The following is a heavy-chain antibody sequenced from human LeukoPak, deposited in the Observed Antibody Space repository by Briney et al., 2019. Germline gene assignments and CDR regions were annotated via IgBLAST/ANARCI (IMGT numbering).Heavy chain of an antibody. D-gene: IGHD4-17*01. J-gene: IGHJ6*03. CDR3: ARVSGDYSLYYYYYYYYMDV. CDR2: IYTSGST. Sequence: SETLSLSCTVSGGSISSYYWSWIRQPAGKGLEWIGRIYTSGSTNYNPSLKSRVTMSVDTSKNQFSLKLSSVTAADTAVYYCARVSGDYSLYYYYYYYYMDVWGKGTTVTVSS. CDR1: GGSISSYY. V-gene: IGHV4-4*07.